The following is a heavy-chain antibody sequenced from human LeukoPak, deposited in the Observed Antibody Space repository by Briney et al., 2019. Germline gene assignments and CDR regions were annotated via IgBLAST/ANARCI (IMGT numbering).Heavy chain of an antibody. CDR2: ISWNSGSI. CDR3: AKARYGGNSGSSDYFDY. V-gene: IGHV3-9*01. D-gene: IGHD4-23*01. Sequence: GRSLRLSCAASGFTFDDYAMHWVRQAPGKGLEWVSGISWNSGSIGYADSVKGRFTISRDNAKNSLYLQMNSLRAEDTALYYCAKARYGGNSGSSDYFDYWGQGTLVTVSS. J-gene: IGHJ4*02. CDR1: GFTFDDYA.